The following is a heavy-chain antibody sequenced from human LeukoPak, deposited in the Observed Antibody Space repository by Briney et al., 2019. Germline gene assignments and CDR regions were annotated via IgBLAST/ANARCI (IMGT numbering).Heavy chain of an antibody. CDR2: IIPIFGTA. J-gene: IGHJ4*02. CDR3: ARYCSGGSCPFDY. Sequence: SVKASCKASGGTFSSYAISWVRQAPGQGLEWMGGIIPIFGTANYAQKFQGRVTITADESTSTAYMELSSLRSEDTAVYYCARYCSGGSCPFDYWGQGTLVTVSS. V-gene: IGHV1-69*13. CDR1: GGTFSSYA. D-gene: IGHD2-15*01.